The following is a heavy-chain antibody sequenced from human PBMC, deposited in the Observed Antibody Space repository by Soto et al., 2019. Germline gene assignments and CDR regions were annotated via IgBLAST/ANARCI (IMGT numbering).Heavy chain of an antibody. Sequence: GASVKVSCKTSGDTFSNYYLHWVRQAPGQGLEWMGIVDPKGGRTYYAQKFEGRVTMTSDASTSTVFMHLNSLTSEDTAVYFCARALPDFDVWGPGTLVTVSS. V-gene: IGHV1-46*01. CDR3: ARALPDFDV. CDR2: VDPKGGRT. J-gene: IGHJ4*02. CDR1: GDTFSNYY.